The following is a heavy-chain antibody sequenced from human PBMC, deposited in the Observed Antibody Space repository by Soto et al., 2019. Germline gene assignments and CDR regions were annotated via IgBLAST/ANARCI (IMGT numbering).Heavy chain of an antibody. CDR3: AHRTTTVTWWFDP. D-gene: IGHD4-17*01. CDR2: LSDSGGSI. CDR1: GFTFSRHA. Sequence: GGSLRLSCAASGFTFSRHAMTWVRQAPGKGLEWVSGLSDSGGSIYYADSVKSRLTFTKDTSKNQVVLTMTNMDPADTATYFCAHRTTTVTWWFDPWGQGTLVTVS. J-gene: IGHJ5*02. V-gene: IGHV3-23*01.